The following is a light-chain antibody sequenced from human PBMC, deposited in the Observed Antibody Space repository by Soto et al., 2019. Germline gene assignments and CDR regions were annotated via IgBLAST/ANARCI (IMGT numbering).Light chain of an antibody. J-gene: IGKJ5*01. V-gene: IGKV1-5*03. CDR2: KAS. CDR3: QLPTSFSIT. CDR1: ESISRW. Sequence: IQMYLALSTVSASVRDRVTITCRASESISRWLAWYQQKPGKAPKLLIYKASSLESGVPSRFSGSGSGTEFTLTINSLQADDFATYYCQLPTSFSITFGQGTLLEIK.